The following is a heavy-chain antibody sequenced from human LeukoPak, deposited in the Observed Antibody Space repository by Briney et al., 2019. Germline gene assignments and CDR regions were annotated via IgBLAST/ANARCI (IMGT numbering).Heavy chain of an antibody. J-gene: IGHJ4*02. CDR2: INHSGST. D-gene: IGHD2-15*01. CDR1: GGSISSGDYY. V-gene: IGHV4-39*07. CDR3: ARRGCSGGSCYGFVY. Sequence: SETLSLTCTVSGGSISSGDYYWSWIRRPPGKGLEWIGGINHSGSTNYNPSLKSRVTISVDTSKNQFSLKLSSVTAAVTAVYYCARRGCSGGSCYGFVYWGQGTLVTVSS.